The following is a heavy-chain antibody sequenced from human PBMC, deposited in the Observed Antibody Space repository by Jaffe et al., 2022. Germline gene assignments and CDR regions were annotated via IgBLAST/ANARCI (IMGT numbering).Heavy chain of an antibody. Sequence: EVQLVESGGGLVKPGGSLRLSCAASGFTFSNAWMSWVRQAPGKGLEWVGRIKSKTDGGTTDYAAPVKGRFTISRDDSKNTLYLQMNSLKTEDTAVYYCTTQYSSGWYDAFDIWGQGTMVTVSS. D-gene: IGHD6-19*01. J-gene: IGHJ3*02. CDR3: TTQYSSGWYDAFDI. CDR1: GFTFSNAW. V-gene: IGHV3-15*01. CDR2: IKSKTDGGTT.